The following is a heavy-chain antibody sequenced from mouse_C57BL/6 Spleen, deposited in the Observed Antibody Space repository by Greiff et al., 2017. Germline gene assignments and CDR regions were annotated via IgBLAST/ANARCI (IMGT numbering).Heavy chain of an antibody. CDR1: GYTFTSYG. CDR3: AREVPWFAY. CDR2: IYPRSGNN. Sequence: VQLQQSGAELAWPGASVQLSCTASGYTFTSYGISWVKQRTGQGLEWIGEIYPRSGNNYYNEKFKGKATQTADKSSSTAYMELRSLTSEDSAVYFCAREVPWFAYWGQGTLVTVSA. V-gene: IGHV1-81*01. J-gene: IGHJ3*01.